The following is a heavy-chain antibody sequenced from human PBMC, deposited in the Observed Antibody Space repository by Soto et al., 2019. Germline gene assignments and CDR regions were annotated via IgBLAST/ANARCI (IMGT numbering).Heavy chain of an antibody. V-gene: IGHV4-61*01. CDR1: GGSVSSGSYY. CDR2: IYYSGSA. CDR3: ARAAERIDY. J-gene: IGHJ4*02. Sequence: PSETLSLTCTVSGGSVSSGSYYWGWIRQPPGKGLEWIGYIYYSGSANYNPSLKSRVTISIDTSKNQFSLKLTSVTAADTGVYYCARAAERIDYWGQGSLVTVSS.